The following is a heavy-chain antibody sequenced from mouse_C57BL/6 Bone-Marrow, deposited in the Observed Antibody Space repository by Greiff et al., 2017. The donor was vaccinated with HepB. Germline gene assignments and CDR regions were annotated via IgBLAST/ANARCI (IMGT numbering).Heavy chain of an antibody. V-gene: IGHV5-17*01. CDR3: ARPGFAY. Sequence: EVQVVESGGGLVKPGGSLKLSCAASGFTFSDYGMHWVRQAPEQGLEWVEYISGSSSTIYYADTVKGRFTISRDNAKNTLFLQMTSLRSEDTAMYYCARPGFAYWGQGTLVTVSA. CDR1: GFTFSDYG. J-gene: IGHJ3*01. CDR2: ISGSSSTI.